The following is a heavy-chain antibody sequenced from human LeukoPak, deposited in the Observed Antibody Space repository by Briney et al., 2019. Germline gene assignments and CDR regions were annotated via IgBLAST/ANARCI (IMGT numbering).Heavy chain of an antibody. CDR1: GFSLSTRGVG. CDR2: IYWNNDN. V-gene: IGHV2-5*01. CDR3: ASSRYDILTGHYNFDY. J-gene: IGHJ4*02. D-gene: IGHD3-9*01. Sequence: SGPTLVKPTQTLTLTFTFSGFSLSTRGVGVGWIRQPPGKAPEWLALIYWNNDNRYSPSLKSRLTITKDTSKNQVVLTMTNMDPVDTATYYCASSRYDILTGHYNFDYWGQGTLVTVSS.